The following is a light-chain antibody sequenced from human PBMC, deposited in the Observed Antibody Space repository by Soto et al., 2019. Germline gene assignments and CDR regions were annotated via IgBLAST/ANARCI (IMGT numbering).Light chain of an antibody. CDR3: ATWESHTQV. Sequence: QPVLTQSSSASASLGSSVKLTCTLSSGHSSYIIAWHQQQPGKAPRYLMKLEGSGSYNKGSGVPDRFSCSSSGADRYLTISTHQFEDEADYYCATWESHTQVFGTGTKLTVL. J-gene: IGLJ1*01. CDR1: SGHSSYI. V-gene: IGLV4-60*02. CDR2: LEGSGSY.